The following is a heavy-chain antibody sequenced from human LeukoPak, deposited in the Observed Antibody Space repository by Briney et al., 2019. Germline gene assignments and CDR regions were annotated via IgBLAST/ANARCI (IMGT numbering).Heavy chain of an antibody. J-gene: IGHJ6*03. CDR1: GYTFTTYD. CDR2: MNPNSGKT. V-gene: IGHV1-8*02. Sequence: ASVKVSCKASGYTFTTYDMHWVRQATGQGLEWMGWMNPNSGKTAYAQKFQGRVTMTRDTSISTGYMELSSLRSEDTAVYYCVRGYFNWNYAGVGEYYYMDVWGKGTTVTVSS. CDR3: VRGYFNWNYAGVGEYYYMDV. D-gene: IGHD1-7*01.